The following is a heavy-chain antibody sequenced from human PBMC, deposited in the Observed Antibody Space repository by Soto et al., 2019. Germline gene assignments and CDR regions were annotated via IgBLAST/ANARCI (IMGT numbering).Heavy chain of an antibody. D-gene: IGHD2-15*01. V-gene: IGHV4-34*01. J-gene: IGHJ4*02. CDR1: GGSLRGYY. CDR3: ARGGRGGSRPTNS. CDR2: INQSGIT. Sequence: SETLSLTCAVYGGSLRGYYWSWIRQPPGKGLEWIGEINQSGITNYNPSLKSRVTISVDTSKNQFSLKLTSVTAADTAIYYCARGGRGGSRPTNSWGQGTLVTVSS.